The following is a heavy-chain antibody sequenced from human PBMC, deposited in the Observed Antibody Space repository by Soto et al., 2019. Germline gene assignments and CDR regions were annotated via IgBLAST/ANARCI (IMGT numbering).Heavy chain of an antibody. Sequence: TSETLSLTYTVSGGYLSSSSYYWGWISQPPGKGLEWIGSIYYSGSTYYNPSLKSRVTISVDTSKNQFSLKLSSVTAADTAVYYCACIFSGGYGYGFYYYGMDVWGQGTTVTVSS. J-gene: IGHJ6*02. V-gene: IGHV4-39*01. D-gene: IGHD5-18*01. CDR3: ACIFSGGYGYGFYYYGMDV. CDR2: IYYSGST. CDR1: GGYLSSSSYY.